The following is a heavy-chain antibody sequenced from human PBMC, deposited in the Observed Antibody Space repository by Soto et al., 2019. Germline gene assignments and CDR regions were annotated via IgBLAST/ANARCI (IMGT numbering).Heavy chain of an antibody. J-gene: IGHJ4*02. CDR3: ARSYYDSEFDY. Sequence: PSETLSLTCTVSGGSISSYYWSWIRQPPGKGLEWIGYIYYSGSTNYNPSLKSRVTISVDTSKNQFSLKLSSVTAADTAVYYCARSYYDSEFDYWGQGTLVTV. CDR2: IYYSGST. D-gene: IGHD3-22*01. CDR1: GGSISSYY. V-gene: IGHV4-59*01.